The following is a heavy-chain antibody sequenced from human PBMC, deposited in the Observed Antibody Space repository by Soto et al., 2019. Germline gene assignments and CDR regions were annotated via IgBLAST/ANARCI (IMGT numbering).Heavy chain of an antibody. D-gene: IGHD1-1*01. V-gene: IGHV3-30*03. CDR1: GFTFSSYG. Sequence: GGSLRLSCAAAGFTFSSYGMHWVRQAPGKGLEWVAVISYDGSNKYYADSVKGRFTISRDNSKNTLYLQMNSLRAEDTAVYYCAREARETTNYLDYWGQGTRVTVSS. CDR3: AREARETTNYLDY. J-gene: IGHJ4*02. CDR2: ISYDGSNK.